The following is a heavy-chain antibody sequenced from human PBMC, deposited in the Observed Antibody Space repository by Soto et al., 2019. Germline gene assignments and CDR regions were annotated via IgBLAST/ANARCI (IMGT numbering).Heavy chain of an antibody. J-gene: IGHJ5*01. CDR1: GYTFTSSG. V-gene: IGHV1-18*01. Sequence: ASVKVSCKASGYTFTSSGISWGRQAPGQGLEWMGWISAYNGNTNYAQKLQGRVTMTTDTSNNHLSLQLDSVTPDDTAVYYCARLIGDSWLDSWGQGTLVTVSS. CDR3: ARLIGDSWLDS. D-gene: IGHD2-8*01. CDR2: ISAYNGNT.